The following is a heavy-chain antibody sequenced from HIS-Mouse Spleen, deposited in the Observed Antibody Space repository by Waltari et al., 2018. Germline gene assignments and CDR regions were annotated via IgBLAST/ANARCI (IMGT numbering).Heavy chain of an antibody. Sequence: QVQLQESGPGLVKPSETLSLTCTVSGGSISSYYWSWIRQPPGKGLEWIGYYSGSTNYTPSPKSRVTISVDTSKNQFSLKLSSVPAADTAVYYCARASRDLLLPRYFDLWGRGTLVTVSS. CDR2: YYSGST. CDR1: GGSISSYY. V-gene: IGHV4-59*01. CDR3: ARASRDLLLPRYFDL. J-gene: IGHJ2*01.